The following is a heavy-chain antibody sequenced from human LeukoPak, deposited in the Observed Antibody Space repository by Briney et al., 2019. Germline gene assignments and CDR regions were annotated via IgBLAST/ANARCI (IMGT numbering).Heavy chain of an antibody. CDR1: GGTFSNYA. Sequence: SVKVSCKASGGTFSNYAISWVRQAPGQGLEWMGRIIPVLGIANYAQKFEGRVTITADTSTNTAYMELSRLRSDDTAVYYCARDPNGSGSPFDYWGQGTLVTVSS. CDR2: IIPVLGIA. D-gene: IGHD3-10*01. V-gene: IGHV1-69*04. CDR3: ARDPNGSGSPFDY. J-gene: IGHJ4*02.